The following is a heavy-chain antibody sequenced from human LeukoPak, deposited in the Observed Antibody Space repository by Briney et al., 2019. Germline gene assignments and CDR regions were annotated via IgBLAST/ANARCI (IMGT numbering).Heavy chain of an antibody. CDR3: ARRRRGGSGSYEGYYFDY. Sequence: GGSLRPSCAASGFTFDDYGMSWVRQAPGKGLEWVSGIRSGGSTGYADSVKGRFTISRDNAKNSLYLQMNSLRAEDTALYHCARRRRGGSGSYEGYYFDYWGQGTLVTVSS. CDR2: IRSGGST. V-gene: IGHV3-20*01. J-gene: IGHJ4*02. CDR1: GFTFDDYG. D-gene: IGHD3-10*01.